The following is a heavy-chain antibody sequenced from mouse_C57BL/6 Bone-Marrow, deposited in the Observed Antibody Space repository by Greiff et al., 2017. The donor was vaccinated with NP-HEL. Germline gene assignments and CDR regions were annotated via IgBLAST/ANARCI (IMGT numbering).Heavy chain of an antibody. V-gene: IGHV1-64*01. D-gene: IGHD2-3*01. CDR2: IHPNSGST. CDR1: GYTFTSYW. CDR3: ARRGIYDGYYPYYFDY. J-gene: IGHJ2*01. Sequence: VQLQQPGAELVKPGASVKLSCKASGYTFTSYWMHWVKQRPGQGLEWIGMIHPNSGSTNYNEKFKSKATLTVDKSSSTAYMQLSSLTSEDSAVYYCARRGIYDGYYPYYFDYWGQGTTLTVSS.